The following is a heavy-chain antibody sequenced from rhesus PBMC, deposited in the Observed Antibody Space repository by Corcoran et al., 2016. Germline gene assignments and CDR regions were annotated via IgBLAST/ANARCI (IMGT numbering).Heavy chain of an antibody. D-gene: IGHD6-31*01. CDR1: GYSISGYY. CDR3: ASRIAAPFDY. Sequence: QVQLQESGPGLVKPSETLSLTCAVSGYSISGYYWSWIRQAPGKGLEWIGYIPYSGSTSYNPSLKSRVTIARDTSKNQFALKLSSGTAADTAVYYCASRIAAPFDYWGQGVLVTVSS. J-gene: IGHJ4*01. V-gene: IGHV4-122*02. CDR2: IPYSGST.